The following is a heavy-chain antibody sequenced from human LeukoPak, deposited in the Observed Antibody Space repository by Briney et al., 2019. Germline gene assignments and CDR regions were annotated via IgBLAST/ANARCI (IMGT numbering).Heavy chain of an antibody. D-gene: IGHD6-19*01. CDR1: GFMFSEYG. CDR3: AKDWGARGCCGDYFNY. V-gene: IGHV3-30*02. J-gene: IGHJ4*02. Sequence: GGSLRLSCAASGFMFSEYGMHWVRQAPGKGLEWVAFIRDDGSNKLSADSVKGRFTISRDNSKNTVSLQMNSLRSEDTAIYYCAKDWGARGCCGDYFNYWGQGSLVTVSS. CDR2: IRDDGSNK.